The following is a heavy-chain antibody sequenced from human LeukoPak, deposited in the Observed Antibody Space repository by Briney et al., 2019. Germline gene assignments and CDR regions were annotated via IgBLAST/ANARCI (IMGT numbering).Heavy chain of an antibody. CDR3: ARAYYDSSNRFDY. CDR2: IYPGDSDI. CDR1: VYSFTNYW. D-gene: IGHD3-22*01. J-gene: IGHJ4*02. Sequence: GESLKISCKCSVYSFTNYWIGWVRQLPGKGLEWMGIIYPGDSDIRYSPSFQGQVTISADRSNSIAYLQWSSLKASDTAMYYCARAYYDSSNRFDYWGQGTLVTVSS. V-gene: IGHV5-51*01.